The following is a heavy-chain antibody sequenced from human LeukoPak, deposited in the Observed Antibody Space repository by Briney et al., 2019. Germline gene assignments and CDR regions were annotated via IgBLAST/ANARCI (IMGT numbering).Heavy chain of an antibody. CDR3: ARRIPTKSNWFDP. CDR1: GGSISSSSYY. J-gene: IGHJ5*02. D-gene: IGHD2-8*01. CDR2: IYYSGST. V-gene: IGHV4-39*01. Sequence: PSETLSLTCTVSGGSISSSSYYWGWIRQPPGKGLEWIGSIYYSGSTYYNPSLKSRVTISVDTSKNQFSLKLSSVTAADTAVYYCARRIPTKSNWFDPWGQGTLVTVSS.